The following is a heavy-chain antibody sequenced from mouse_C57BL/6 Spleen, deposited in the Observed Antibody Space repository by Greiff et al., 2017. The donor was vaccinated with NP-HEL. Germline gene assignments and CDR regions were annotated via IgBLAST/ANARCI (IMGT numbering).Heavy chain of an antibody. Sequence: QVQLQQPGAELVRPGTSVKLSCKASGYTFTSYWMHWVKQRPGQGLEWIGVIDPSDSYTNYNQKFKGKATLTVDTSSSTAYMQLSSLTSEDSAVYYCARGTGKGYYAMDYWGQGTSVTVSS. J-gene: IGHJ4*01. V-gene: IGHV1-59*01. D-gene: IGHD4-1*01. CDR1: GYTFTSYW. CDR3: ARGTGKGYYAMDY. CDR2: IDPSDSYT.